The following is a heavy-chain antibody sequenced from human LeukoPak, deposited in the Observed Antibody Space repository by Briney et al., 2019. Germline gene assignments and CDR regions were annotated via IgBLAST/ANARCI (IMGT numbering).Heavy chain of an antibody. J-gene: IGHJ4*02. CDR1: GFTFTSYA. Sequence: GGSLRLSCAASGFTFTSYAMSWVRQAPGKGLEWVSTISNGGANTYYADSVKGRFTISSDNSKNTLYLQMNSLRAEDTAVYSCAKEYYSGSGTYLYYFDYWGQGTLVTVSS. V-gene: IGHV3-23*01. CDR2: ISNGGANT. D-gene: IGHD3-10*01. CDR3: AKEYYSGSGTYLYYFDY.